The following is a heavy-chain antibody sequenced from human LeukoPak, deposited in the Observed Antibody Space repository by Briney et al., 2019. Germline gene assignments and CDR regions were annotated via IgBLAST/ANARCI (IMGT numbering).Heavy chain of an antibody. CDR3: ARDEKRRTLVGATPLPGY. CDR2: MNPNSGNT. Sequence: ASVKVSCKASGYTFTSYAMNWVRQAPGQGLEWMGWMNPNSGNTGYAQKFQGRVTMTRNTSISTAYMELSSLRSEDTAVYYCARDEKRRTLVGATPLPGYWGQGTLVTVSS. D-gene: IGHD1-26*01. CDR1: GYTFTSYA. J-gene: IGHJ4*02. V-gene: IGHV1-8*02.